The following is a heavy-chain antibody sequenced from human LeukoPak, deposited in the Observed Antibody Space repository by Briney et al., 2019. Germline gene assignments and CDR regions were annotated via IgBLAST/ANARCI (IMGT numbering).Heavy chain of an antibody. CDR2: VYHSGST. Sequence: SETLSLTCAVSGGSISSSYWWSWVRQPPGKGLEWIGEVYHSGSTNYNPSLKSRVTISVDKSKNQFSLKLSSVTAADTAVYYCARAGDYDSSGYFLWGQGTLVTVSS. CDR1: GGSISSSYW. D-gene: IGHD3-22*01. V-gene: IGHV4-4*02. CDR3: ARAGDYDSSGYFL. J-gene: IGHJ4*02.